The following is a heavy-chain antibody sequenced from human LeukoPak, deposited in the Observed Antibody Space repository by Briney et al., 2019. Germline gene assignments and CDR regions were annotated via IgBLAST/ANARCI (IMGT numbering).Heavy chain of an antibody. CDR2: IHYSGST. CDR3: ARLIGGVAYFDL. Sequence: SETLSLTCTVSGGSISTYYWSWIRQPPGKGLEWIGYIHYSGSTNYSPSLKSRVAISLDTSKNQFSLKLSFVTAADTAVYYCARLIGGVAYFDLWGRGTLVTVSS. V-gene: IGHV4-59*08. J-gene: IGHJ2*01. CDR1: GGSISTYY.